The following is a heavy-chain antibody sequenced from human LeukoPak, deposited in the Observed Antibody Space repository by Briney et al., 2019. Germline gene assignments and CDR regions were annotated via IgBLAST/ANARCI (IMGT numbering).Heavy chain of an antibody. Sequence: ASVKVSCKASGYTFTSYYMNWVRQAPGQGLEWMGIINPSGGSTSYAQKFQGRVTMTRDTSTSTVYMELSSLRSEDTAVYYCARGVPRYCSGGSCDLGVVDYWGQGTLVTVSS. CDR2: INPSGGST. D-gene: IGHD2-15*01. V-gene: IGHV1-46*01. CDR1: GYTFTSYY. CDR3: ARGVPRYCSGGSCDLGVVDY. J-gene: IGHJ4*02.